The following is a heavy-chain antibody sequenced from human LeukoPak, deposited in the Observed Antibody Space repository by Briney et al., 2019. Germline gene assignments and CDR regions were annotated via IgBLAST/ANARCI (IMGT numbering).Heavy chain of an antibody. V-gene: IGHV4-34*01. CDR2: INHSGST. J-gene: IGHJ6*03. CDR1: GGTFSGYY. D-gene: IGHD2-8*01. CDR3: ARARGDVLMVYAIPGYYYYYMDV. Sequence: PSETLSLTCAVYGGTFSGYYWSWIRQPPGKGLEWMGVINHSGSTNYNPSLKSRVTISVYTSKNQFSLKLSSVTAADTAVYYCARARGDVLMVYAIPGYYYYYMDVWGKGTTVTVSS.